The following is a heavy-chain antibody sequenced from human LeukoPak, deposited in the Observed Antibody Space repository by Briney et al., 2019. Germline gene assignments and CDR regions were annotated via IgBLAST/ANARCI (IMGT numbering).Heavy chain of an antibody. CDR2: MNPKSNNR. Sequence: ASVKVSCKASGYTFTNYDVNWVRQAPGQGREWMGWMNPKSNNRGYAQKFQGRVTMPTDTSTSTAYMELRSLRSDDAAVFYCTRDLGTYTSYGSIFFDYWGQGTLVTVSS. J-gene: IGHJ4*02. CDR1: GYTFTNYD. V-gene: IGHV1-8*02. D-gene: IGHD3-10*01. CDR3: TRDLGTYTSYGSIFFDY.